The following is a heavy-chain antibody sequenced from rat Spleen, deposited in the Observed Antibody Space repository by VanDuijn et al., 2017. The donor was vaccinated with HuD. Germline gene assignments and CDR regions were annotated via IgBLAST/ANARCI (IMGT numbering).Heavy chain of an antibody. CDR3: TTDTFYDGTYYPGGFDY. D-gene: IGHD1-12*02. CDR2: ISTAGGNT. CDR1: GFTFSDCY. Sequence: EVQLVESDGGLVQPGRSLKLSCAASGFTFSDCYMAWVRQAPTKGLEWVATISTAGGNTFYRMSVKGRFTVSRDNAKSTLYLQLDSLRSEDTATYYCTTDTFYDGTYYPGGFDYWGQGVMVTVSS. V-gene: IGHV5-27*01. J-gene: IGHJ2*01.